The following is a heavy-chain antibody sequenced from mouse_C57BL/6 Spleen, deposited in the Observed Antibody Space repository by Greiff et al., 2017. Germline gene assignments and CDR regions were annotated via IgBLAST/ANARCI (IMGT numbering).Heavy chain of an antibody. CDR1: GFTFSDYG. CDR2: ISSGSSTI. Sequence: EVKLQESGGGLVKPGGSLKLSCAASGFTFSDYGMHWVRQAPEKGLEWVAYISSGSSTIYYADTVKGRFTISRDNAKNTLFLQMTSLRSEDTAMYYCARARLTMDYWGKGTSVTVAS. D-gene: IGHD2-4*01. J-gene: IGHJ4*01. V-gene: IGHV5-17*01. CDR3: ARARLTMDY.